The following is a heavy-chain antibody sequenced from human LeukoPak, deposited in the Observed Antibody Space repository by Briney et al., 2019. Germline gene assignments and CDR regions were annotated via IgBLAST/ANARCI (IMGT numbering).Heavy chain of an antibody. CDR2: ISYDGSNK. V-gene: IGHV3-30*18. CDR1: GFTFSSYG. D-gene: IGHD3-10*01. CDR3: AKEVVRGVIRNWFDP. Sequence: GGSLRLSCAASGFTFSSYGMHWVRQAPGKGLEWVAVISYDGSNKYYADSVKGRFTISRDNSKNTLYLQMNSLRAEDTAVYYCAKEVVRGVIRNWFDPWGQGTLVTVSS. J-gene: IGHJ5*02.